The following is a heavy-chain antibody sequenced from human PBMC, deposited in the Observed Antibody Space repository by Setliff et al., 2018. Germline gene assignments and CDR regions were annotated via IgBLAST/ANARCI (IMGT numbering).Heavy chain of an antibody. J-gene: IGHJ4*02. Sequence: PGGSLRLSCAASGFTFKNYWMSWVRQAPGKGLEWVANIKGDGGAQYYLDSVKGRFTVSRDNSNNTLYLHMSSLRAEDTAVYFCARIFLYGTSWYFDNWGQGTLVTVSS. D-gene: IGHD3-3*01. CDR2: IKGDGGAQ. V-gene: IGHV3-7*03. CDR3: ARIFLYGTSWYFDN. CDR1: GFTFKNYW.